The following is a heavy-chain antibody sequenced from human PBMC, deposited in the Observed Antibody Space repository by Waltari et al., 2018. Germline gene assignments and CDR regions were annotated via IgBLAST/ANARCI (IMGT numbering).Heavy chain of an antibody. D-gene: IGHD6-25*01. V-gene: IGHV3-7*01. CDR2: IKEDGGEK. CDR1: GFSFSRYW. Sequence: EVQLVESGGGLVPSGDSLRLSCAASGFSFSRYWMNWVRQTPGKGLEWVANIKEDGGEKYYVDSVKGRFTISRDNAKNSLYLQMNSLRVEDTAVYFCASVQRRWSMDVWGQGTTVTVSS. J-gene: IGHJ6*02. CDR3: ASVQRRWSMDV.